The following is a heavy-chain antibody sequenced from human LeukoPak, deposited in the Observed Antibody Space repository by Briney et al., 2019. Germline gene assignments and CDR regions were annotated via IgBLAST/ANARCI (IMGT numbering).Heavy chain of an antibody. V-gene: IGHV4-61*02. CDR3: AKCFSSGYYSPFDY. CDR2: IYTSGST. J-gene: IGHJ4*02. CDR1: GGSISSGSYY. D-gene: IGHD3-22*01. Sequence: SETLSLTCTVSGGSISSGSYYWSWIRQPAGKGLEWIGRIYTSGSTYYNPSLKNRVTISVDTSKNQFSLKLSSVTAADTAVYYCAKCFSSGYYSPFDYWGQGTLVTVSS.